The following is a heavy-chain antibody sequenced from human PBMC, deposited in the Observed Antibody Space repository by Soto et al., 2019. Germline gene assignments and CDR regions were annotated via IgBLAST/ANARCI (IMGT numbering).Heavy chain of an antibody. CDR2: IYYSGST. D-gene: IGHD2-15*01. V-gene: IGHV4-39*01. Sequence: SATLSLTCTVSVGSISSYYWGCILQPLGKGLEWIGSIYYSGSTYYNPSLKSRVTISVDTSKNQFSLKLSSVTAADTAVYYCARHTPAISISDHWGQGTLVTVS. CDR3: ARHTPAISISDH. CDR1: VGSISSYY. J-gene: IGHJ4*02.